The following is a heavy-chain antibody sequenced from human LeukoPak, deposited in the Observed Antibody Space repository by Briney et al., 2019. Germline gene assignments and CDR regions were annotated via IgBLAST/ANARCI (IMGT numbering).Heavy chain of an antibody. D-gene: IGHD3-10*01. CDR3: ARDYYDSGSYGGISFDY. Sequence: SGGSLRLSCAASGFTFSLYSMNWVRQAPGKGLEWVSSITSSSSYIYYADSMKGRFTISRGNAKNSLYLQMNSLRAEDTAVYYCARDYYDSGSYGGISFDYWGQGTLVTVSS. J-gene: IGHJ4*02. CDR1: GFTFSLYS. V-gene: IGHV3-21*04. CDR2: ITSSSSYI.